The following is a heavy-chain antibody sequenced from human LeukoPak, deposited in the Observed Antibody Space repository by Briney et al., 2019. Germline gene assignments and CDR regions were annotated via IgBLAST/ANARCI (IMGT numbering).Heavy chain of an antibody. CDR1: GGSISSSSYY. CDR2: IYYSGST. J-gene: IGHJ5*02. V-gene: IGHV4-39*01. CDR3: ARPGDPPRVEFDP. Sequence: PSETLSLTCTVSGGSISSSSYYWGWIRQPPGTGLEWIGGIYYSGSTYYNPSLKSRVAISVDTSKNQFSLKLSSVTAADTAVYYCARPGDPPRVEFDPWGQGTLVTVSS.